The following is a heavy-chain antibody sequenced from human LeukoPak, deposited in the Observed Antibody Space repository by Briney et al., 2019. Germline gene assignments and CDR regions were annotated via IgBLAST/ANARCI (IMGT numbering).Heavy chain of an antibody. J-gene: IGHJ4*02. V-gene: IGHV4-39*01. CDR1: GGSISSSSYY. CDR2: IYYSGST. CDR3: ARRHYYDSSGYYYY. D-gene: IGHD3-22*01. Sequence: SETLSLTCTVSGGSISSSSYYWGWIRQPPGKGLEWIGSIYYSGSTYYNPSLKSRVNISVDTSKKQFSLKLSSVTAADTAVYYCARRHYYDSSGYYYYWGQGTLVTVSS.